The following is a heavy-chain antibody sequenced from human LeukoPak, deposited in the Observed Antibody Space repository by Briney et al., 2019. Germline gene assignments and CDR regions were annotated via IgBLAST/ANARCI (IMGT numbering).Heavy chain of an antibody. CDR3: ARGRDYGDYESGDY. CDR1: GYTFTSHD. CDR2: MNPNSGNT. D-gene: IGHD4-17*01. J-gene: IGHJ4*02. V-gene: IGHV1-8*01. Sequence: ASVKVSCKASGYTFTSHDINWVRQATGQGLEWMGWMNPNSGNTGYAQKFQGRVTMTRNTSISTAYMELSSLRSEDTAVYYCARGRDYGDYESGDYWGQGTLVTVSS.